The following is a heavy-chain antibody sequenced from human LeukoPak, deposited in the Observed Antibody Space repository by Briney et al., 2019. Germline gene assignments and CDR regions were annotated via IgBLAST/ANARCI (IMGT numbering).Heavy chain of an antibody. V-gene: IGHV3-23*01. CDR2: ISGSGGST. Sequence: GGSLRLSCAASGFTLSSYAMSWVRQAPGKGLEWVSAISGSGGSTYYADSVKGRFTISRDNSKNTLYLQMNSLRAEDTAVYYCAKGDGSGSYNDYWGQGTLVTVSS. J-gene: IGHJ4*02. CDR3: AKGDGSGSYNDY. D-gene: IGHD3-10*01. CDR1: GFTLSSYA.